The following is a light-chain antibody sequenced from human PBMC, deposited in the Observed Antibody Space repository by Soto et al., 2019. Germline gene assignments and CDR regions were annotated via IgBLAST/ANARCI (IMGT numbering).Light chain of an antibody. V-gene: IGKV1-27*01. Sequence: DIQMTQSPSSLSASVGDSVTITCRASQDVSNYLAWFQQRPGKPPKLLIYAASTLESGVPFRFSGGRSGKEFTLSIPCFHPDDFSSYYCQQCFWHWTFGQGTKV. J-gene: IGKJ1*01. CDR1: QDVSNY. CDR3: QQCFWHWT. CDR2: AAS.